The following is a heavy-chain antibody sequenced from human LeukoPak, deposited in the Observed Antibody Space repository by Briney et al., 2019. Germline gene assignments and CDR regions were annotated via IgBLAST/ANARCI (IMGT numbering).Heavy chain of an antibody. CDR2: ISPYNGNT. CDR1: GGTFSSYA. J-gene: IGHJ4*02. V-gene: IGHV1-18*01. CDR3: ARDLYGGTSATFDY. D-gene: IGHD4-23*01. Sequence: GSSVKVSCKASGGTFSSYAISWVRQAPGQGLEWMGWISPYNGNTKYAQKLQGRVTMTTDTSTSTAYMELRSLRSDDTAMYYCARDLYGGTSATFDYWGQGTLVTVSP.